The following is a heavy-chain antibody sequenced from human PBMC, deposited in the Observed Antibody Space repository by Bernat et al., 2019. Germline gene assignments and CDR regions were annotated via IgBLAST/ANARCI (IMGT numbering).Heavy chain of an antibody. V-gene: IGHV3-23*01. CDR1: GGSFSGYY. CDR3: AKVRSGSGWYRGFAI. D-gene: IGHD6-13*01. CDR2: ISGSGGST. Sequence: VQLQQWGAGLLKPSETLSLTCAVYGGSFSGYYWSWIRQPPGKGLEWVSAISGSGGSTYYADSVKGRFTISRDNSKNTLYLQMNSLRAEDTALYYCAKVRSGSGWYRGFAIWGQGTKVTVSS. J-gene: IGHJ3*02.